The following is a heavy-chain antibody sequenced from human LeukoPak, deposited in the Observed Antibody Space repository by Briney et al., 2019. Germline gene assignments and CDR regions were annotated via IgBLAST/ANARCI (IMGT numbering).Heavy chain of an antibody. CDR3: TRDLGYGNGGNY. J-gene: IGHJ4*02. CDR2: LIPVFDTG. CDR1: GGSFSTNA. V-gene: IGHV1-69*13. Sequence: GASVKVSCKASGGSFSTNAISWVRQAPGQGLEWMGALIPVFDTGTYSQKFQDRLTITADQSTSTVYMELSSLTSEDTAVYYCTRDLGYGNGGNYWGQGTLVTVS. D-gene: IGHD5-18*01.